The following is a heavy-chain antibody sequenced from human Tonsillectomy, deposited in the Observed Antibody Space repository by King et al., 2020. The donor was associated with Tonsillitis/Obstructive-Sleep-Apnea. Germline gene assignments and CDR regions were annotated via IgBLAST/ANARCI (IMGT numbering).Heavy chain of an antibody. D-gene: IGHD2-2*01. J-gene: IGHJ6*03. CDR1: GYTFTDYP. V-gene: IGHV7-4-1*02. CDR2: INTNTGNP. Sequence: QLVQSGSELKKPGASVRVSCKASGYTFTDYPMNWVRQAPGQGLEWMGWINTNTGNPTYAQGFTGRFVFSLDTSVSTAYLQISSLKAEDTAVYYCARDEEIPVASYDYYYMDVWGKGTTVTVSS. CDR3: ARDEEIPVASYDYYYMDV.